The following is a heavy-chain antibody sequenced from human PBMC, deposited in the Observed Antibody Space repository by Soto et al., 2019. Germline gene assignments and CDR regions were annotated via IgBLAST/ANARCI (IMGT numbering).Heavy chain of an antibody. CDR2: IFYSGST. J-gene: IGHJ4*02. CDR3: CARGYRQSGYSSSWVFDY. D-gene: IGHD6-13*01. Sequence: QVQLQESGPGLVKPSQTLSLICTVSGGSINSGGYYWNWIRQHPGKGLEWIGYIFYSGSTYYNPFLRSRVTISXXXXXXXXXXXXXXXXXXXXAVYFCARGYRQSGYSSSWVFDYWGQGTLVNVSS. CDR1: GGSINSGGYY. V-gene: IGHV4-31*03.